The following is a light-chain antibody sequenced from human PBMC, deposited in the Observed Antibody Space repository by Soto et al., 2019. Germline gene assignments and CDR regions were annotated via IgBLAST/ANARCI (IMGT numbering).Light chain of an antibody. J-gene: IGKJ3*01. CDR1: QNIRSN. CDR2: ATS. Sequence: EIVMTQSPGTLSVSPGERATLSCRASQNIRSNLAWYQQKPGQAPRLLIYATSTRAPGIPARFSGSGSGTEFTLTISSLQSEDFAVYHCQQYNNWPPFTFGPGTKVDIK. V-gene: IGKV3-15*01. CDR3: QQYNNWPPFT.